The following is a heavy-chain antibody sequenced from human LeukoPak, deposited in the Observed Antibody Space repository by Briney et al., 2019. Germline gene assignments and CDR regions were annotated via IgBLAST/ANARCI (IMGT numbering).Heavy chain of an antibody. V-gene: IGHV3-30-3*01. J-gene: IGHJ4*02. D-gene: IGHD2-15*01. CDR2: LSHDGSNE. CDR3: ARVGRRLVVAAAFDY. Sequence: GRSLRLSCAASGFTFSTYTMHWVRQAPGRGLEWVAVLSHDGSNEDYGDSVKGRFTISRDNPKNTLYLVMNSLRAEDTAVYYCARVGRRLVVAAAFDYWGQGTLVTVSS. CDR1: GFTFSTYT.